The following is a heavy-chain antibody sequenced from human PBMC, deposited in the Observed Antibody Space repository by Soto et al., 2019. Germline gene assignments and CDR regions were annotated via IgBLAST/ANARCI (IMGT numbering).Heavy chain of an antibody. Sequence: TSETQSLTCAVSGGSIRSGGYSWSWIRQPPGKGLEWIGYIYYAGSFTYNPSLKSRVTISLNTSKNEVSLRLTSVTAADTAVYYCARLGGYYQALDSWGQGTLVTV. CDR3: ARLGGYYQALDS. D-gene: IGHD3-22*01. CDR1: GGSIRSGGYS. J-gene: IGHJ4*02. V-gene: IGHV4-61*08. CDR2: IYYAGSF.